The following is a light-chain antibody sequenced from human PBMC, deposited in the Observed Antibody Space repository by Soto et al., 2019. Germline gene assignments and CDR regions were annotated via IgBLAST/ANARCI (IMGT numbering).Light chain of an antibody. CDR3: QQRNKWPPVT. J-gene: IGKJ4*01. CDR1: PSVSNS. V-gene: IGKV3-11*01. CDR2: DAS. Sequence: ESVLTQSPATLSLSPGERATLSCRASPSVSNSLAWYQHKPGQAPRLLIYDASNRATGVPTRFRGSGSGTDFTLTISSQESEDFAVYYCQQRNKWPPVTFGGGTRVEIK.